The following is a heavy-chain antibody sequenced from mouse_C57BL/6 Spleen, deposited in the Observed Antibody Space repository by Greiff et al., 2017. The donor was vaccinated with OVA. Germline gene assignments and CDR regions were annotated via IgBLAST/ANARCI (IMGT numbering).Heavy chain of an antibody. D-gene: IGHD2-1*01. Sequence: QVQLQQSGAELVKPGASVKISCKASGYAFSSYWMNWVKQRPGKGLEWIGQIYPGDGDTTYNGKFQGTATLTADKSSSTAYLQLSSLTSEDSAVYFCARRGDGNYVWYVDVWGTGTTVTVSS. CDR1: GYAFSSYW. CDR2: IYPGDGDT. V-gene: IGHV1-80*01. J-gene: IGHJ1*03. CDR3: ARRGDGNYVWYVDV.